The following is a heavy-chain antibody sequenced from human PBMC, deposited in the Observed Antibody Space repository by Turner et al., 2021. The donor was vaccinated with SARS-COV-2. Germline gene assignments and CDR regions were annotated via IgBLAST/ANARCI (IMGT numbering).Heavy chain of an antibody. CDR2: FDPEDGET. V-gene: IGHV1-24*01. CDR3: ARMDSSGYYYASSYSYALDV. CDR1: GYTLTELS. Sequence: QVQLVQSGAEVKKPGASVKVSCKVSGYTLTELSMHWVRQAPGKGLEWMGGFDPEDGETIYAQKFQGRVTMTEDTSTDTAYMELSSLRSEDTAVYYCARMDSSGYYYASSYSYALDVWGQGTTVTVSS. J-gene: IGHJ6*02. D-gene: IGHD3-22*01.